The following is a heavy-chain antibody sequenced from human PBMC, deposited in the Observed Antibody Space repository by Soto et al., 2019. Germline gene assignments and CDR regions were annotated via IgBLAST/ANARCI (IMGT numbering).Heavy chain of an antibody. D-gene: IGHD2-15*01. Sequence: ASVKVSFKASGYTFTSYAMHWVRQAPGQRLEWMGWINAGNGNTKYSQKFQGRVTITRDTSASTAYMELSSLRSEDTAVYYCARDAVVVVAATVPDAFDIWGQGTMVTVSS. V-gene: IGHV1-3*01. CDR2: INAGNGNT. CDR3: ARDAVVVVAATVPDAFDI. CDR1: GYTFTSYA. J-gene: IGHJ3*02.